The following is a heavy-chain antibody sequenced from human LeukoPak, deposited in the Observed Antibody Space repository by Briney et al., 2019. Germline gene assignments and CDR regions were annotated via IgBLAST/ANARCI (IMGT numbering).Heavy chain of an antibody. Sequence: GGSLRLSCAASGFTFDDYAMHWVRQAPGQGLEWVSLISGDGGSTYYADSVKGRFTISRDNSKNSLYLQMNSLRTEDTALYYCAKDRGYCSSSSCFEGDYWGQGTLVTVSS. D-gene: IGHD2-2*01. CDR2: ISGDGGST. CDR1: GFTFDDYA. V-gene: IGHV3-43*02. CDR3: AKDRGYCSSSSCFEGDY. J-gene: IGHJ4*02.